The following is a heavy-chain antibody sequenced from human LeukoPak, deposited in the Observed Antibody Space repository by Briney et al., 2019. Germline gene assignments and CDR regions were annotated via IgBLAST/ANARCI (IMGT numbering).Heavy chain of an antibody. V-gene: IGHV3-30*18. J-gene: IGHJ6*02. Sequence: PGRSLRLSCAASGFTFSSYVMHWVRQAPGKGLEWVALISYDDGHKYYADSVKGRFTISRDNSKNTLYLQMNNLRAEDTAVYYCAKLGGYDSDYYYYGMDVWGQGTTVTVSS. CDR3: AKLGGYDSDYYYYGMDV. D-gene: IGHD5-12*01. CDR2: ISYDDGHK. CDR1: GFTFSSYV.